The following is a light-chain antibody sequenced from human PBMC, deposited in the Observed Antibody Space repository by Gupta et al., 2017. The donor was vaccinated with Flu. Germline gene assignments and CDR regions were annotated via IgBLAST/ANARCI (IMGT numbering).Light chain of an antibody. V-gene: IGLV3-10*01. J-gene: IGLJ3*02. CDR1: ALPNKC. Sequence: SYELPQPPSLSVSPGQTARITCPGGALPNKCVYWYHQKAGQAPVLVIFEDNKRPSGVPERFSGSSSETKATLTISGAQVEDEGDYYCYSTDSSGSHGVFGGGTKLTVL. CDR3: YSTDSSGSHGV. CDR2: EDN.